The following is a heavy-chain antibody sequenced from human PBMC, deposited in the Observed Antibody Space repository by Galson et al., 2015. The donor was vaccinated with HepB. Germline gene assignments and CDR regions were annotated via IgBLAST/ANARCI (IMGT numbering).Heavy chain of an antibody. J-gene: IGHJ4*02. CDR3: ARLYGSGSYRPYYFDY. D-gene: IGHD3-10*01. Sequence: SLRLSCAASGFTVSSNYMSWVRQAPGKGLEWVSVIYSGGSTYYADSVKGRFTISRDNSKNTLYLQMNSLRAEDTAVYYCARLYGSGSYRPYYFDYWGQGTLVTVSS. V-gene: IGHV3-66*02. CDR1: GFTVSSNY. CDR2: IYSGGST.